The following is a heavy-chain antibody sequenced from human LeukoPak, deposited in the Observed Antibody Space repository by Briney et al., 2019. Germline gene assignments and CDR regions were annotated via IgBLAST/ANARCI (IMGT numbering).Heavy chain of an antibody. D-gene: IGHD3-10*01. CDR3: ARDRVVRGVTYYYYYMDV. V-gene: IGHV3-11*04. CDR2: ISSSGSTI. CDR1: GFTFSDYY. Sequence: KPGGSLRLSCVASGFTFSDYYMSWIRQAPGKGLEWVSYISSSGSTIYYADSVKGRFTISRDNAKNSLYLQMNSLRAEDTAVYYCARDRVVRGVTYYYYYMDVWGKGTTVTISS. J-gene: IGHJ6*03.